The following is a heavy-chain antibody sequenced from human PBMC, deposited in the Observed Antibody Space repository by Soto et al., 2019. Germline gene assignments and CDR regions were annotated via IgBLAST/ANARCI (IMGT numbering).Heavy chain of an antibody. V-gene: IGHV4-59*01. CDR2: ISYSGST. CDR3: ARARNLLTGYYKGGFYYFDF. D-gene: IGHD3-9*01. CDR1: GDSNSSYY. Sequence: PSETLSLTCTVSGDSNSSYYWSWIRQSPGKGLDWIGYISYSGSTTYNPSLKSRLTISLHTSNNQFSLTLDSVTAADTAVYYCARARNLLTGYYKGGFYYFDFWGQGTLVTVSS. J-gene: IGHJ4*02.